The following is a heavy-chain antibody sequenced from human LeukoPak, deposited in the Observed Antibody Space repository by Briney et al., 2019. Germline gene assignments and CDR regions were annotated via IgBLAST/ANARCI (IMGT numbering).Heavy chain of an antibody. CDR1: GGSISHYY. CDR3: AREDPQTTVPEGMDV. J-gene: IGHJ6*02. V-gene: IGHV4-59*01. CDR2: IYYSGTT. D-gene: IGHD4-17*01. Sequence: PSETLSLTCTISGGSISHYYWSWIRQSPGKGLEWIGYIYYSGTTNYNPSLKSRVTISVDTSRNQFSLQLRSVTAADTAVYYCAREDPQTTVPEGMDVWGQGTTVIVSS.